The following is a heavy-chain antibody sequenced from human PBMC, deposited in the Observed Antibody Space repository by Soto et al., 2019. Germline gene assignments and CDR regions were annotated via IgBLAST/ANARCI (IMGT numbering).Heavy chain of an antibody. CDR3: ARERAAGIGDYYYYYGMDV. V-gene: IGHV1-2*02. CDR1: GYTFTGYY. Sequence: ASVKVSCKASGYTFTGYYMHWVRQAPGQGLEWMGWINPNSGGTNYAQKFQGRVTMTRGTSISTAYMELSRLRSDDTAVYYCARERAAGIGDYYYYYGMDVWGQGTTVTVSS. CDR2: INPNSGGT. J-gene: IGHJ6*02. D-gene: IGHD6-13*01.